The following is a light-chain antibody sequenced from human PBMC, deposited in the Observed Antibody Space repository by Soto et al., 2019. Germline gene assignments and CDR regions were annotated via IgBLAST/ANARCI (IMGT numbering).Light chain of an antibody. CDR3: SSYTSSATEV. J-gene: IGLJ1*01. CDR2: DVS. Sequence: QSVLTQPASVSGSPGQSITISCTGTISDVGGYDYVSWYQHHPGEAPKLIIYDVSSRPSGVSNRFSASKSGNTASLTISGLQSDDEADYYCSSYTSSATEVFGSGTKVTVL. CDR1: ISDVGGYDY. V-gene: IGLV2-14*03.